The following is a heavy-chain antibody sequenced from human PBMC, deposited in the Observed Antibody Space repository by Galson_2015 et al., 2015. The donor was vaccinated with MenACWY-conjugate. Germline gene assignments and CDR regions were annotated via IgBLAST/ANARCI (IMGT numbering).Heavy chain of an antibody. CDR2: IDSDGVII. D-gene: IGHD4-11*01. J-gene: IGHJ3*02. CDR3: ASLRTTVTGFDI. Sequence: SLRLSCAASGFTFSSYWMHWVRQAPGKGPVWVSRIDSDGVIINYADSVKGRFTISRDNAKNTLYLQMNSLRVEDTALYYCASLRTTVTGFDIWGQGTMVTVS. V-gene: IGHV3-74*01. CDR1: GFTFSSYW.